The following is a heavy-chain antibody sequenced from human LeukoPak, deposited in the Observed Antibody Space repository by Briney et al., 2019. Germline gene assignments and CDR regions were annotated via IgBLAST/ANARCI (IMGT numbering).Heavy chain of an antibody. CDR1: GFTFSSYS. D-gene: IGHD3-22*01. CDR3: ARGDSSGYYSYGMDV. Sequence: GGSLRLSCAASGFTFSSYSMNWVRQAPGKGLEWVSSISSSSSCIYYADSVKGRFTISRDNAKNSLYLQMNSLRAEDTAVYYCARGDSSGYYSYGMDVWGQGTTVTVSS. CDR2: ISSSSSCI. J-gene: IGHJ6*02. V-gene: IGHV3-21*01.